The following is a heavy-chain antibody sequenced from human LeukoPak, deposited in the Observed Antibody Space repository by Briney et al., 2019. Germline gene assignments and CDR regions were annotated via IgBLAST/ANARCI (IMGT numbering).Heavy chain of an antibody. D-gene: IGHD4/OR15-4a*01. V-gene: IGHV4-39*01. J-gene: IGHJ4*02. CDR3: ARHGVTTTDYYWD. CDR2: IYYSGST. CDR1: GGSNGNTTFY. Sequence: SETLSLTCSVSGGSNGNTTFYWAWIRQPPGKGLEWIGTIYYSGSTYYNPSLKSRVTISIDTSKNQFSLRLSSVTATDTAVYYCARHGVTTTDYYWDWGQGTLVTVSS.